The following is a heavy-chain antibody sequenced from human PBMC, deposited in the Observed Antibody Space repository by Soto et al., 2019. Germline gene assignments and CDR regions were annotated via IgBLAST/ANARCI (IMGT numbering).Heavy chain of an antibody. CDR1: GGSMSSYY. D-gene: IGHD5-18*01. Sequence: XETLALPCAVSGGSMSSYYWSWIRQPPGKGLEWIGYSYYSGSTNYNPSLKSRVTISVDTSKNQFSLKLSSVTAADTAVYYCARDRGSYGSYYYYYHGMDVWGKGTTGTVS. CDR2: SYYSGST. CDR3: ARDRGSYGSYYYYYHGMDV. V-gene: IGHV4-59*01. J-gene: IGHJ6*04.